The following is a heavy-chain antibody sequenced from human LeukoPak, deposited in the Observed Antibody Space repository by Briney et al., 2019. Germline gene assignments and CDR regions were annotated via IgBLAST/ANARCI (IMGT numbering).Heavy chain of an antibody. CDR1: AFTFSTYG. Sequence: GGSLRLSCAASAFTFSTYGMHWVRQAPGKGLEWVSVIYSGGSTYYADSVKGRFTISRDNSKNTLFLQMNSLRAEDTAVYYCAREHQNTDSYFDYWGQGTLVTVSS. V-gene: IGHV3-NL1*01. J-gene: IGHJ4*02. D-gene: IGHD2-2*02. CDR2: IYSGGST. CDR3: AREHQNTDSYFDY.